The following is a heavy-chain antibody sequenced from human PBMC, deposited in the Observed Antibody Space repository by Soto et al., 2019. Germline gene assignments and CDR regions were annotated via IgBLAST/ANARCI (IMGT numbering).Heavy chain of an antibody. CDR1: GYTFTDYF. D-gene: IGHD2-21*01. CDR2: INPYSGGA. CDR3: ARLMHYSHSGGSYPSGFDM. V-gene: IGHV1-2*02. Sequence: QVQLVQSGAEVKKPGASVKVSCEASGYTFTDYFIHWVRQAPGQGLEWIGWINPYSGGADLSQKFQGRVTMTRDTSIRTAYMEVSSLRSDDTAVFYFARLMHYSHSGGSYPSGFDMWGQGTLVTVSS. J-gene: IGHJ3*02.